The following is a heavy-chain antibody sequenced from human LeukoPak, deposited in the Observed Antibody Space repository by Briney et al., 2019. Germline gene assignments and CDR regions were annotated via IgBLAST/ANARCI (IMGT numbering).Heavy chain of an antibody. CDR1: GFTFSSYG. J-gene: IGHJ4*02. V-gene: IGHV3-30*18. CDR2: ISYDGSNK. CDR3: AKAYYDFWSGYYPPGY. Sequence: PGGSLRLSCAASGFTFSSYGMHWVRQAPGKGPEWVAVISYDGSNKYYADSVKGRFTISRDNSKNTLYLQMNSLRAEDTAVYYCAKAYYDFWSGYYPPGYWGQGTLVTVSS. D-gene: IGHD3-3*01.